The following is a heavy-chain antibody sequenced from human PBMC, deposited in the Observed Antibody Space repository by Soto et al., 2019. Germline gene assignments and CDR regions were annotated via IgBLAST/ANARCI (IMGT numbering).Heavy chain of an antibody. CDR1: GFTFSSYW. V-gene: IGHV3-74*01. Sequence: GGSLRLSCAASGFTFSSYWMHWVRQAPGKGLVWVSRINSDGSSTSYADSVKGRFTISRDNAKNTLYLQMNSLRAEEMAVYYCARDGYCSGGSCYSMRPEFDYWGQGTLVTVSS. CDR3: ARDGYCSGGSCYSMRPEFDY. J-gene: IGHJ4*02. CDR2: INSDGSST. D-gene: IGHD2-15*01.